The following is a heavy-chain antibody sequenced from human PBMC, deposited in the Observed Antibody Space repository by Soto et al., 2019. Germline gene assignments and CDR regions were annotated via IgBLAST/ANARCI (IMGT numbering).Heavy chain of an antibody. CDR3: ARDIAMVTYYYYGMDV. CDR2: ISSSSSYI. D-gene: IGHD5-18*01. J-gene: IGHJ6*02. CDR1: GFTFSSYS. Sequence: EVQLVESGGGLVKPGGSLRLSCAASGFTFSSYSMNWVRQAPGKGLEWVSSISSSSSYIYYADSVKGRFTISRDNAKNSLCLQMNSLRAEDTAVYYCARDIAMVTYYYYGMDVWGQGTTVTVSS. V-gene: IGHV3-21*01.